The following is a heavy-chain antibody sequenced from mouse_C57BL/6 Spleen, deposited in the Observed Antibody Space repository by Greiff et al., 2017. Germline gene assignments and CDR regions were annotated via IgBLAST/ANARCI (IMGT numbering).Heavy chain of an antibody. Sequence: QVQLQQPGAELVKPGASVKLSCKASGYTFTSYWMHWVKQRPGQGLEWIGMIHPNSGSTNYNEKFKSKATLTVDKSSSTAYMQLSSLTSEDSAVYYCASPQAIPYYAMDYWGQGTSGTVSS. CDR3: ASPQAIPYYAMDY. V-gene: IGHV1-64*01. D-gene: IGHD3-2*02. CDR2: IHPNSGST. CDR1: GYTFTSYW. J-gene: IGHJ4*01.